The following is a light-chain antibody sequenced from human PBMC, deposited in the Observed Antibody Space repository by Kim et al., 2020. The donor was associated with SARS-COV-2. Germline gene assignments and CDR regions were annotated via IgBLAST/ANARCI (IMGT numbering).Light chain of an antibody. J-gene: IGKJ2*01. Sequence: DIVLTQSPGTLSLSPGERATLSCRASQSVSSSYLDWCQQKPGQAPRLLIHGASSRATGIPDRFSGSGSGTDFSLTISRLEPEDFAVYYCQQYGSSPRTFGQGTKLEI. V-gene: IGKV3-20*01. CDR3: QQYGSSPRT. CDR2: GAS. CDR1: QSVSSSY.